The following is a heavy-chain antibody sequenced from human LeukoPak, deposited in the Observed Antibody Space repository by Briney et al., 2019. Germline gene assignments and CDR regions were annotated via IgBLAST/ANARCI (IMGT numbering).Heavy chain of an antibody. CDR1: GGSISSYY. D-gene: IGHD3-22*01. Sequence: PSETPSLTCTVSGGSISSYYWSWLRQPPGKGPEWIGYIYYSGSTNYNPSLKSRVTTSIDTSKNQFSLKLSSVTAADTAVYYCARRAYSSGYYFFDFWGQGTLVTVSS. CDR2: IYYSGST. J-gene: IGHJ4*02. CDR3: ARRAYSSGYYFFDF. V-gene: IGHV4-59*01.